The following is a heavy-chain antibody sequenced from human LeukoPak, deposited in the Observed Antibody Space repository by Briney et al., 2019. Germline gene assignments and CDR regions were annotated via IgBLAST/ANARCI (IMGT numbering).Heavy chain of an antibody. CDR3: ARGWLRSGFDL. V-gene: IGHV6-1*01. Sequence: SQTLSLTCAISGDSVSSAWNWIRQSPSRDLEWLGRTYYSSKWYTDYAVSVKGRVSINPDTSENQLSLQLSSVTPEDTAVYYCARGWLRSGFDLWGQGTLVTVSS. CDR2: TYYSSKWYT. D-gene: IGHD5-12*01. CDR1: GDSVSSA. J-gene: IGHJ4*02.